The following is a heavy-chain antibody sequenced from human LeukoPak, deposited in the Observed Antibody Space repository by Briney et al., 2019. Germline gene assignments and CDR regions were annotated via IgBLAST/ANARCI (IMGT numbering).Heavy chain of an antibody. CDR1: GFTFSSYS. Sequence: GGSLRLSCAASGFTFSSYSMNWVRQAPGKGLEWVSYISSSSSTKYYADSVKGRFTVSRDNSKNTVYLQMNSLRAEDTAIYYCAKYSSTYRDYWGQGTLVTVSS. CDR2: ISSSSSTK. J-gene: IGHJ4*02. V-gene: IGHV3-48*01. CDR3: AKYSSTYRDY. D-gene: IGHD6-19*01.